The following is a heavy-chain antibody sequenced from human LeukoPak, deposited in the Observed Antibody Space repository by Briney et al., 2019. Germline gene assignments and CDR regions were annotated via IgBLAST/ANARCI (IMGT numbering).Heavy chain of an antibody. CDR2: INHSGST. D-gene: IGHD2-2*01. V-gene: IGHV4-34*01. J-gene: IGHJ6*03. CDR3: ARTRGLGYCSSTSCPFTYYYMDV. CDR1: GGSFSGYY. Sequence: SETLSLTCAVYGGSFSGYYWSRIRQPPGKGLEWIGEINHSGSTNYNPSLKSRVTISVDTSKNQFSLKLSSVTAADTAVYYCARTRGLGYCSSTSCPFTYYYMDVWGKGTTVTVSS.